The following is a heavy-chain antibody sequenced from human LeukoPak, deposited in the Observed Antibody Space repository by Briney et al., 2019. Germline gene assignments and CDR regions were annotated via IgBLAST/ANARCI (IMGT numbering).Heavy chain of an antibody. CDR2: IYHSGST. V-gene: IGHV4-30-2*01. Sequence: SQTLSLTCTVSGGSISSGGYYWSWIRQPPGKGLEWIGYIYHSGSTYYNPSLKSRVTISVDRSKNQFSLKLSSVTAADTAVYYCRTTVTYQDAFDIWGQGTMVTVSS. J-gene: IGHJ3*02. CDR1: GGSISSGGYY. D-gene: IGHD4-11*01. CDR3: RTTVTYQDAFDI.